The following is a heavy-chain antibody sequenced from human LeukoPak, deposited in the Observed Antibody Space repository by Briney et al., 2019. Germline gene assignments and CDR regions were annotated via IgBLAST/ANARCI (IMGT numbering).Heavy chain of an antibody. V-gene: IGHV1-46*01. D-gene: IGHD6-13*01. Sequence: APVSVSPTTSVHTFSTAYVRSGRHAPGQGLEWMGIINPSGGRTNNAQQFQGRVTMTRDTSTRTGYMQLRSRRSEDTAVYYYARDREIAAGLYGRDVWPRGPTVTVSS. CDR3: ARDREIAAGLYGRDV. CDR1: VHTFSTAY. CDR2: INPSGGRT. J-gene: IGHJ6*01.